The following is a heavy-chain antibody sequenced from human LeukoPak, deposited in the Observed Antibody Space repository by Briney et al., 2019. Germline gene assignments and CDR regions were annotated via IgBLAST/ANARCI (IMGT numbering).Heavy chain of an antibody. Sequence: PSETLSLTCTVSGGSISSYYWSWIRQPAGKGLEWIGRIYTSGSTNYNPSLKSRVTMSVDTSKNQFSLELSSVTAADTAVYYCARDPTSYYYDSSGFAPWFDPWGQGTLVTVSS. CDR1: GGSISSYY. CDR2: IYTSGST. CDR3: ARDPTSYYYDSSGFAPWFDP. D-gene: IGHD3-22*01. V-gene: IGHV4-4*07. J-gene: IGHJ5*02.